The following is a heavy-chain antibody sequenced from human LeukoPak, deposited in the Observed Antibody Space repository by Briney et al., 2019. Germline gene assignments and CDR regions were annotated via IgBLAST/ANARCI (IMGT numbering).Heavy chain of an antibody. CDR2: FDPEDGET. V-gene: IGHV1-24*01. CDR1: GYTLTELS. J-gene: IGHJ4*02. CDR3: ATGVSPPNYDFWTTYFDY. D-gene: IGHD3-3*01. Sequence: GASVKVSCKVSGYTLTELSMHWVRQAPGKGLEWMGGFDPEDGETIYAQKFQGRVTMTEDTSTDTAYMELSSLRSEDTAVYYCATGVSPPNYDFWTTYFDYWGQGTLVTVSS.